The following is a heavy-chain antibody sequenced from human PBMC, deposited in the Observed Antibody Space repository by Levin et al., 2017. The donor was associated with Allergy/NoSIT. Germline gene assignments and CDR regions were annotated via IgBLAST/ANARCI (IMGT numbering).Heavy chain of an antibody. J-gene: IGHJ3*02. CDR1: GYTFTSYA. CDR2: INAGNGNT. V-gene: IGHV1-3*01. D-gene: IGHD2-15*01. Sequence: ASVKVSCKASGYTFTSYAMHWVRQAPGQRLEWMGWINAGNGNTKYSQKFQGRVTITRDTPASTAYMELSSLRSEDTAVYYCARRYCSGGSCPYDAFDIWGQGTMVTVSS. CDR3: ARRYCSGGSCPYDAFDI.